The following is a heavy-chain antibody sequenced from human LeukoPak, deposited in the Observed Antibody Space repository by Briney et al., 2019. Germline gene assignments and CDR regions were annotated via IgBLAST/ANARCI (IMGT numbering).Heavy chain of an antibody. V-gene: IGHV4-59*12. CDR2: IYYSGGT. CDR3: ARNGYNWNPGWYFDL. D-gene: IGHD1-20*01. Sequence: SETLSLTCTVSGGSISSYYWSWIRQPPGKGLEGIGYIYYSGGTNYNPSLKSRVTISVDTSKNQFSLKLSSVTAADTAVYYCARNGYNWNPGWYFDLWGRGTLVTVSS. J-gene: IGHJ2*01. CDR1: GGSISSYY.